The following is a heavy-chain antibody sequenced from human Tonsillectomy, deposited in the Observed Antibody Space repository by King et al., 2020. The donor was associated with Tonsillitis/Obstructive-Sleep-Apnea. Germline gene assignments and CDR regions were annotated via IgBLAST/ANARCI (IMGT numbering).Heavy chain of an antibody. CDR1: GCSISSYY. V-gene: IGHV4-59*01. CDR3: ARGGWNYYNY. CDR2: IYYSGST. Sequence: QLQESGPGLVKPSETLSLTCTVSGCSISSYYWSWIRQPPGKGLEWIGYIYYSGSTNYNPSLKSRVTISVDTSKNQFSLKLSSVTAADTAVYYCARGGWNYYNYWGQGTLVTVSS. J-gene: IGHJ4*02. D-gene: IGHD1-7*01.